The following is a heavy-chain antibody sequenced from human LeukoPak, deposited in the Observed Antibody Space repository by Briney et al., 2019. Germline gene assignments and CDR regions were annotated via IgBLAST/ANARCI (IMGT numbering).Heavy chain of an antibody. D-gene: IGHD1-26*01. Sequence: ASVKASCKASGYTFTDYYMHWVRQAPGQGLEWMGWISAYNGNTNYAQKLQGRVTMTTDTSTSTAYMELRSLRSDDTAVYYCARVGFRSYSGSFHDYWGQGPLVTVSS. CDR1: GYTFTDYY. J-gene: IGHJ4*02. V-gene: IGHV1-18*04. CDR3: ARVGFRSYSGSFHDY. CDR2: ISAYNGNT.